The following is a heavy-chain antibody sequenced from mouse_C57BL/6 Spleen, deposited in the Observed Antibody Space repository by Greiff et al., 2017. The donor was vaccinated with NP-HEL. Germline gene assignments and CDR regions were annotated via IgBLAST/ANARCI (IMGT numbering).Heavy chain of an antibody. CDR1: GFSLTSYG. CDR2: IWRGGST. J-gene: IGHJ4*01. Sequence: VQVVESGPGLVQPSQSLSISCTVSGFSLTSYGVHWVRQSPGKGLEWLGVIWRGGSTDYNAAFMSRLSITKDNSKSQVFVKMNSLHSEDTAIYYCAKKRESYAIDYWGQGTSVTVSS. V-gene: IGHV2-5*01. CDR3: AKKRESYAIDY.